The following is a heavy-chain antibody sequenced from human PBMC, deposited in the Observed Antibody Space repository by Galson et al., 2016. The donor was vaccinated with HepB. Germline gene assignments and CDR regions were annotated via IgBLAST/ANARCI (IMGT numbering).Heavy chain of an antibody. CDR3: ARECGNYGLSYFDP. V-gene: IGHV1-69*01. CDR2: VIPYFGTT. CDR1: GVTFSRLA. D-gene: IGHD4-11*01. J-gene: IGHJ5*02. Sequence: CKASGVTFSRLAISSVRQAPGQGLAWKGGVIPYFGTTNSAHTFQGRVTITADESTTTAYMEMTGLTSDDTAVYYCARECGNYGLSYFDPWGQGTMVTVSS.